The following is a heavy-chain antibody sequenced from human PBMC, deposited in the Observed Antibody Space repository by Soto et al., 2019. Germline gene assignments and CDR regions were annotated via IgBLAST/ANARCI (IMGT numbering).Heavy chain of an antibody. D-gene: IGHD3-9*01. V-gene: IGHV1-18*01. Sequence: QVQLVQSGAEVKKPGASVKVSCKASGYTFTSYGISWVRQAPGQGLEWMGWISAYNGNTNYAQKLQGRVTMTTDTSTSTAYMELSSLRSDDTAVYYCERRYFDWLLPSRYYGMDVLGQGTTVTVSS. CDR2: ISAYNGNT. J-gene: IGHJ6*02. CDR1: GYTFTSYG. CDR3: ERRYFDWLLPSRYYGMDV.